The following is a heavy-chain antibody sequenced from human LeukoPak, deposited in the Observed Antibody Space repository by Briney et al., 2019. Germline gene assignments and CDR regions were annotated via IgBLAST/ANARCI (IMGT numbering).Heavy chain of an antibody. Sequence: ASVKVSCKASGYTFTDYYMHWMRQAPGQGPEWMGWMNPTSGGANYAQKFQGRVTMTRDTSITTAYMELSSLRSDDTAVYYCAREGRGWAFDIWGQGTMVTVSS. V-gene: IGHV1-2*02. CDR2: MNPTSGGA. CDR1: GYTFTDYY. J-gene: IGHJ3*02. CDR3: AREGRGWAFDI. D-gene: IGHD2-15*01.